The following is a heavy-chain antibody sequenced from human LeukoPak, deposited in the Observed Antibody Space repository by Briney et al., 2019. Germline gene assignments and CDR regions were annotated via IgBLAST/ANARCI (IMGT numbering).Heavy chain of an antibody. CDR3: ATPRRYSGSSHDAFDI. D-gene: IGHD1-26*01. Sequence: ASVKVSCKVSGYTLTELSMHWGRQAPGKGLEWMGGFDPEDGETIYAQKFQGRVTMTEHTSTDTAYMELSSLRSEDTAVYYCATPRRYSGSSHDAFDIWGQGTMVTVSS. CDR1: GYTLTELS. J-gene: IGHJ3*02. CDR2: FDPEDGET. V-gene: IGHV1-24*01.